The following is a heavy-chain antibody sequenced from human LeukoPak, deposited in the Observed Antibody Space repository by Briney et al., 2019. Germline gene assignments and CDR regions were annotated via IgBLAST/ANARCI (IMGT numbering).Heavy chain of an antibody. CDR3: ARALGRRFDY. J-gene: IGHJ4*02. Sequence: PGGSLRFSCAASGFTFSSYSMTWVRQAPGKGLEWVSSISSSSSYIYYADSVKGRFTISRDNAKNSLYLQMNSLRAEDTAVYYCARALGRRFDYWGQGTLVTVSS. D-gene: IGHD3-16*01. CDR2: ISSSSSYI. CDR1: GFTFSSYS. V-gene: IGHV3-21*01.